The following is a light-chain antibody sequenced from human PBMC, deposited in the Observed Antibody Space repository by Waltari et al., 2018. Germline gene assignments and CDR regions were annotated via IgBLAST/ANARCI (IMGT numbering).Light chain of an antibody. CDR2: DVT. J-gene: IGLJ2*01. V-gene: IGLV2-11*01. CDR1: IRDVGVYNY. Sequence: QPALTQPRSVSASPGQPVTISCTGPIRDVGVYNYASWYQQHPGKAPKLMIDDVTKRPSGVPDRFSGSKSANTASLTISGLQAEDEGDYYCSSYAGSHVVFGGGTKLTVL. CDR3: SSYAGSHVV.